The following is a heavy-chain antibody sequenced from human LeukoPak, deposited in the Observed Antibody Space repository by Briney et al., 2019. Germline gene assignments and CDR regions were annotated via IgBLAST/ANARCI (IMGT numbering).Heavy chain of an antibody. CDR1: GFTFSSYA. Sequence: GGSLRLSCAASGFTFSSYATHWLRHAPGKGLEWVAVISYDGSNKYYADSVKGRFTISRDNSKNTLYLQMNSLRAEDTAVYYCARDDTRYGDLGYWGQGTLVTVSS. V-gene: IGHV3-30-3*01. J-gene: IGHJ4*02. CDR2: ISYDGSNK. CDR3: ARDDTRYGDLGY. D-gene: IGHD4-17*01.